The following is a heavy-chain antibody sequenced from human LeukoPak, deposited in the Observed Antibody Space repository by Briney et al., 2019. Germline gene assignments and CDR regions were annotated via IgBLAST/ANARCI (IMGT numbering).Heavy chain of an antibody. CDR1: GFTVSSNY. V-gene: IGHV3-53*01. CDR2: IYSGAST. Sequence: PGGSLRLSCAASGFTVSSNYMSWVRQAPGEGVEGVSVIYSGASTYYADSVKGRFTISRDNSKNTLYLQMNRLRAEDTAVYYCASYGSGSRFDYWGQGTLVSVSS. D-gene: IGHD3-10*01. CDR3: ASYGSGSRFDY. J-gene: IGHJ4*02.